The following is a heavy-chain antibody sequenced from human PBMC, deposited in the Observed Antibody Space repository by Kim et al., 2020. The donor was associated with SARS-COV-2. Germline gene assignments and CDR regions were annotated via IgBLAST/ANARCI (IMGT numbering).Heavy chain of an antibody. V-gene: IGHV3-30*18. CDR2: ISYDGSNK. CDR3: AKGPPPTLLWFGETRLEDAFDI. Sequence: GGSLRLSCAASGFTFSSYGMHWVRQAPGKGLEWVAVISYDGSNKYYADSVKGRFTISRDNSKNTLYLQMNSLRAEDTAVYYCAKGPPPTLLWFGETRLEDAFDIWGQGTMVTVSS. J-gene: IGHJ3*02. D-gene: IGHD3-10*01. CDR1: GFTFSSYG.